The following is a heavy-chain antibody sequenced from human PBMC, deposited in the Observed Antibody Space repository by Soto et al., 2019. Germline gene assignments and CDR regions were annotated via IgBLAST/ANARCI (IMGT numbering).Heavy chain of an antibody. CDR1: GYTFTGFA. V-gene: IGHV1-3*01. Sequence: QVQLVQSGAEVRKPGASVQVSCKASGYTFTGFAVHWVRQAPGQSLEWMGWITAGNGNRKYSQNFPGRDTITRDTSATTTYKELSSLRSEDTAVYFCARDGGGRVGATLYDYWGQGTLVNVSS. CDR2: ITAGNGNR. CDR3: ARDGGGRVGATLYDY. J-gene: IGHJ4*02. D-gene: IGHD1-26*01.